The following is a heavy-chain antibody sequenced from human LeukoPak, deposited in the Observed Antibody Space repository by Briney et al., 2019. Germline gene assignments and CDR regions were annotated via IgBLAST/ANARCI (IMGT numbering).Heavy chain of an antibody. Sequence: SETLSLTCAVSGGSISRYSWSWIRQPPGKGLEWIGYISYSGTTNYNPSLKSRVTISVDTSKNQFSLNLSYVTAADTAVYYCARGTPFSSSWYYWGQGTLVTVSS. J-gene: IGHJ4*02. CDR3: ARGTPFSSSWYY. D-gene: IGHD6-13*01. V-gene: IGHV4-59*08. CDR1: GGSISRYS. CDR2: ISYSGTT.